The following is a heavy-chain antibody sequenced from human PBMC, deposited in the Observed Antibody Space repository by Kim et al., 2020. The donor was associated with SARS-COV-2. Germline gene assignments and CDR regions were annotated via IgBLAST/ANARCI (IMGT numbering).Heavy chain of an antibody. CDR3: ARRAYDSYGMAV. CDR1: GGAFDSNS. CDR2: IIPVFLTP. V-gene: IGHV1-69*13. J-gene: IGHJ6*02. D-gene: IGHD3-22*01. Sequence: SVKDSCKASGGAFDSNSFNWVRQAPGQGLEWMGGIIPVFLTPNYAEKFQGRVTITADVSTATAYMELNSLTSEDTAVYYCARRAYDSYGMAVWGQGTAVTVPS.